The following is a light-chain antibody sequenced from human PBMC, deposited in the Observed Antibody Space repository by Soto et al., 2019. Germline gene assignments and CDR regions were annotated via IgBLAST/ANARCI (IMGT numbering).Light chain of an antibody. V-gene: IGLV1-47*02. CDR3: AAWDDSLSGQV. J-gene: IGLJ3*02. Sequence: QSVLTQPPSASGTPGQRVTISCSGSSSNIGSNYVYWYQQLPGTAPKLLIYSNNQRPSGVPDRFSGSKSGTSASLAISGLRSEDEAHYYCAAWDDSLSGQVFGGGTKLTVL. CDR1: SSNIGSNY. CDR2: SNN.